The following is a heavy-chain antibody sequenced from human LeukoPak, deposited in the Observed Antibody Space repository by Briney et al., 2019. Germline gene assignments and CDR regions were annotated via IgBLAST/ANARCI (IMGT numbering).Heavy chain of an antibody. D-gene: IGHD1-26*01. CDR3: AREPIVGATNLFDY. J-gene: IGHJ4*02. Sequence: PSETLSLTCTVSGGSINNYYWSWIRQPPGKGLEWMGYAYYSGSINYNPSLKSRLTISVDTSKNQFSLKLSSVTAADTAVYYCAREPIVGATNLFDYWGQGTLVTVSS. CDR1: GGSINNYY. CDR2: AYYSGSI. V-gene: IGHV4-59*01.